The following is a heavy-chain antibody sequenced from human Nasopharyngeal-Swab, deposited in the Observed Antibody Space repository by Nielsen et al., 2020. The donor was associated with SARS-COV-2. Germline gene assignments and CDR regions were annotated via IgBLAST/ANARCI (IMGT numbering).Heavy chain of an antibody. Sequence: SETPSLTCTVSGGSISSYYWSWIRQPPGKGLEWIGYIYYSGSTNYNPPLKSRVTISVDTSKNQFSLKLSSVTAADTAVYYCARGGGSSSWVDYWGQGTLVTVSS. CDR2: IYYSGST. CDR3: ARGGGSSSWVDY. V-gene: IGHV4-59*01. D-gene: IGHD6-13*01. J-gene: IGHJ4*02. CDR1: GGSISSYY.